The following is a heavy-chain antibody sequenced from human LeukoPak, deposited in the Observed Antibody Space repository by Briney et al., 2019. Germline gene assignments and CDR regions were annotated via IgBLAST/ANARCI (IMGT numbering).Heavy chain of an antibody. CDR2: IVGDSTDT. CDR3: AADPDTTMAFDC. CDR1: GFTFTSSS. J-gene: IGHJ4*02. D-gene: IGHD5-18*01. Sequence: ASVKVSCKASGFTFTSSSIQWIRQARGQRLEWIGWIVGDSTDTYYAQRFQERVPIARDMSTSTAYLELSSLRSEDTAVYYCAADPDTTMAFDCWGQGTLVTVSS. V-gene: IGHV1-58*02.